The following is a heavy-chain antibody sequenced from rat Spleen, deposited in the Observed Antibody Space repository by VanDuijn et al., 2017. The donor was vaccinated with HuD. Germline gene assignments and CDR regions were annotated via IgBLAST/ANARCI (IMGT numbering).Heavy chain of an antibody. V-gene: IGHV5-19*01. CDR2: ISVSGGSS. Sequence: EVQLVESGGGLVQPGRSLKLSCAASGFTFSNYGMHWIRQAPTKGLEWVASISVSGGSSHYRDSVKGRFTISRDNAKSTLYLQMDSLRSEDTATYYCTTDLFNYSSYAYWGQGTLVTVSS. CDR1: GFTFSNYG. D-gene: IGHD1-8*01. CDR3: TTDLFNYSSYAY. J-gene: IGHJ3*01.